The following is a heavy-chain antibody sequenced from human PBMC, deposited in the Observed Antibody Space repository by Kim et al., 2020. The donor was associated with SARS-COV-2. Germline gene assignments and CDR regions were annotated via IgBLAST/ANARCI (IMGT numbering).Heavy chain of an antibody. CDR1: GYSFTSYW. V-gene: IGHV5-51*01. J-gene: IGHJ6*02. D-gene: IGHD6-13*01. Sequence: GESLKISCKGSGYSFTSYWIGWVRQMPGKGLEWMGIIYPCDSDTRYSPSFQGQVTISADKSISTAYLQWSSLKASDTAMYYCARSEPSSSWSSYYYYYGMDVWGQGTTVTVSS. CDR2: IYPCDSDT. CDR3: ARSEPSSSWSSYYYYYGMDV.